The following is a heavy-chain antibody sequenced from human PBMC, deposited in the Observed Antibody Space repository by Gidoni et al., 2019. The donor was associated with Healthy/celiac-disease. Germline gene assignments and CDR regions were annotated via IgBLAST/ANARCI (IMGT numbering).Heavy chain of an antibody. Sequence: QLQLQASRTGLVKPSETRSLTCTVSRRHIGSSSYYRGRTRQPPGKGLEWIGSIYYSGSTYYNPSLKSRVTISVDTSKNQFSLKLSSVTAADTAVYYCARSLGYCSGGSCYGYPGGVLDYWGQGTLVTVSS. J-gene: IGHJ4*02. CDR2: IYYSGST. CDR3: ARSLGYCSGGSCYGYPGGVLDY. CDR1: RRHIGSSSYY. V-gene: IGHV4-39*07. D-gene: IGHD2-15*01.